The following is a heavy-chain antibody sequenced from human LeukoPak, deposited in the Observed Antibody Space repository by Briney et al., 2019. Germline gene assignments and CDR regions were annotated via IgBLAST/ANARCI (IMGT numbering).Heavy chain of an antibody. D-gene: IGHD2-2*01. CDR2: ISASGGST. Sequence: GGSLRLSCAASGFTFSRYAMSWVRQAPGKGMEWVSAISASGGSTYYADSVKGRFTISRDNSKNTLYLQMNSLRAEDTAVYYCAKAHSAALIPWRFDPWGQGTLVTVSS. J-gene: IGHJ5*02. CDR3: AKAHSAALIPWRFDP. CDR1: GFTFSRYA. V-gene: IGHV3-23*01.